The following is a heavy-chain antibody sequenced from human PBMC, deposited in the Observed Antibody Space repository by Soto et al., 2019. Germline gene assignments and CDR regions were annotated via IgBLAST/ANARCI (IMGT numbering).Heavy chain of an antibody. J-gene: IGHJ4*02. CDR3: ARERSLSSSPYFEY. D-gene: IGHD6-6*01. V-gene: IGHV3-30-3*01. CDR2: ISYDGSNK. CDR1: GFTFSDYA. Sequence: QVQLVESGGGVVQPGRSLRLSCAASGFTFSDYALHWVRQAPGTGLEWVAVISYDGSNKYYADSVRGRFTVSRDNSKNTLYLQMNSLRAEDRADYYCARERSLSSSPYFEYWSERTMVTVTS.